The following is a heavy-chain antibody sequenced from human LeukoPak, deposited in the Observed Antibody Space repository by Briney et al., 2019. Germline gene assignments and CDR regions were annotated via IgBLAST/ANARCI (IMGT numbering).Heavy chain of an antibody. D-gene: IGHD2-2*01. Sequence: GGSLRLSCTASGFTFSSYSLNWVRQAPGKGLEWVSSVSTGSNYIYYADSVKGRFTISRDNDKNSLYLQMNSLRVEDTAVYYCARVSCSTTSCYPAGPPDYWGQGTLVTVSS. V-gene: IGHV3-21*01. J-gene: IGHJ4*02. CDR1: GFTFSSYS. CDR3: ARVSCSTTSCYPAGPPDY. CDR2: VSTGSNYI.